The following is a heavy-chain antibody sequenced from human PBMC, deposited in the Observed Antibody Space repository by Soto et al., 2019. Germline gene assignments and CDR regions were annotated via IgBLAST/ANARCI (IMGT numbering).Heavy chain of an antibody. CDR3: SGRMPDEGRGGVDY. V-gene: IGHV3-33*01. Sequence: QVQLVESGGGVVQPGRSLRLSCAASGFSFSTYGMHWVRQAPGKGLEWVATIWYDGSNKYYTDSVKGRFTISRDNSKNTLYLHMNSLSDEDTAIYFCSGRMPDEGRGGVDYWGQGTLVTVSS. D-gene: IGHD1-26*01. CDR2: IWYDGSNK. CDR1: GFSFSTYG. J-gene: IGHJ4*02.